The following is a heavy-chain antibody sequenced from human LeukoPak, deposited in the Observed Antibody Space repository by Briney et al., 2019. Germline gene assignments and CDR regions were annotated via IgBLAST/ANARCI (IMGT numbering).Heavy chain of an antibody. CDR2: ISYDGSNK. V-gene: IGHV3-30-3*01. CDR3: AIPHFLMVYASFAY. D-gene: IGHD2-8*01. Sequence: GGSLRLSCAASGFTFSSYAMHWVRQAAGKGLEWVAVISYDGSNKYYADSVKSRFTISRDNSKNTLYLQMNSLRAEDTAVYYCAIPHFLMVYASFAYWGQGTLVTAYS. J-gene: IGHJ4*02. CDR1: GFTFSSYA.